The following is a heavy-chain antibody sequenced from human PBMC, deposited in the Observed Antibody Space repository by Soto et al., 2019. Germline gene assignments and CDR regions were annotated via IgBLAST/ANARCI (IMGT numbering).Heavy chain of an antibody. CDR2: ISYDGSSK. J-gene: IGHJ5*01. CDR3: ARRQQSSLRDFVGDLFDS. D-gene: IGHD2-21*02. CDR1: VFTVSKSP. Sequence: SLTRSGAPPVFTVSKSPMPSYRQTPSKGLEWVSVISYDGSSKTYGDSVKGRFTISRDNSKSTLYLQMNSLRPEDTAVYYCARRQQSSLRDFVGDLFDSWVQGTLVIVFS. V-gene: IGHV3-30-3*01.